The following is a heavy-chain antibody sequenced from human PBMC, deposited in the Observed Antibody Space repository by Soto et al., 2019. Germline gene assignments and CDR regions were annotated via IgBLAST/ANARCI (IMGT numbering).Heavy chain of an antibody. J-gene: IGHJ4*02. V-gene: IGHV4-4*02. CDR2: VYHNGGP. CDR1: DGFISSSNY. CDR3: VRHGGRLFDY. D-gene: IGHD2-15*01. Sequence: QVQLQESGPGLVKPSGTLSLTCAVSDGFISSSNYWSWVRQPPGKGLEWIGQVYHNGGPSYNPSLRSRVTMSIDKSKNQFSLNLSAVTAADTAVYFCVRHGGRLFDYWGPGHLVTVS.